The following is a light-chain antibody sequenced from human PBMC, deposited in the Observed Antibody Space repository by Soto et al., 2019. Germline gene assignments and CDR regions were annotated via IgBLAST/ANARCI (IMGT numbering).Light chain of an antibody. CDR3: QQYNNWPRT. V-gene: IGKV3-15*01. CDR1: QSVSSN. CDR2: GAS. Sequence: IVMPQSPTTLSVSPQEKTPLSRRASQSVSSNLAWYQQKPGQAPRLLIYGASTRATGIPARFSGSGSGTEFTLTISSLQSEDFAVYYCQQYNNWPRTFGQGTKV. J-gene: IGKJ1*01.